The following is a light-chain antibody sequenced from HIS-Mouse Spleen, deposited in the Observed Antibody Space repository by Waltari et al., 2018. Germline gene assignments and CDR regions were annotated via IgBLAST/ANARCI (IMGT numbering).Light chain of an antibody. CDR2: EVS. J-gene: IGLJ1*01. CDR1: SSDVGRYNY. CDR3: SSYTSSSTYV. Sequence: QSALTQPASVSGSPGQSITISCTGTSSDVGRYNYVSRYQQHPGKAPKLMIYEVSNRPSGVSNRFSGSKSGNTASLTISGLQAEDEADYYCSSYTSSSTYVFGTGTKVTVL. V-gene: IGLV2-14*01.